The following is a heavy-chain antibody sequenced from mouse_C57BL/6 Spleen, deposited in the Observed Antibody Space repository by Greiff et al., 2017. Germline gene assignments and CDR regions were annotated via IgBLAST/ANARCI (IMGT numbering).Heavy chain of an antibody. CDR1: GFTFSSYA. J-gene: IGHJ3*01. Sequence: EVQRVESGGGLVKPGGSLKLSCAASGFTFSSYAMSWVRQTPEKRLEWVATISDGGSYTYYPDNVKGRFTISRDNAKNNLYLQMSHLKSEDTAMYYCARDRDDGAWFAYWGQGTLVTVSA. V-gene: IGHV5-4*01. D-gene: IGHD2-3*01. CDR2: ISDGGSYT. CDR3: ARDRDDGAWFAY.